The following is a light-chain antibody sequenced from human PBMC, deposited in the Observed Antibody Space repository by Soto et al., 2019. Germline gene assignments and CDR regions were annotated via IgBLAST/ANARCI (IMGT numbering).Light chain of an antibody. CDR2: VNI. V-gene: IGLV1-40*01. CDR3: QSYDSSRSVV. CDR1: SSNIGAGYD. J-gene: IGLJ2*01. Sequence: QSVLTQPPSVSGAPGQRVTISCTGSSSNIGAGYDVHWYQQLPGTAPKLLIYVNINRPSGVPDRFSGSKSGTSASLAITGLDAEEEADYYYQSYDSSRSVVFGGGTKLTVL.